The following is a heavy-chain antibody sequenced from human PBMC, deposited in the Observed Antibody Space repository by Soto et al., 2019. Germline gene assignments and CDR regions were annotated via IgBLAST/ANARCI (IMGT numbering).Heavy chain of an antibody. CDR1: GFTFSSYG. CDR3: ARDYDSSGYPRYYFDY. Sequence: PGGSLRLSCAASGFTFSSYGIHWVRQAPGKGLEWVALISYDGGNKYYADSVKGRFTISRDNSKNTLYLQMNSLRAEDTAVYYCARDYDSSGYPRYYFDYWGQGNLVTGS. D-gene: IGHD3-22*01. J-gene: IGHJ4*02. V-gene: IGHV3-33*08. CDR2: ISYDGGNK.